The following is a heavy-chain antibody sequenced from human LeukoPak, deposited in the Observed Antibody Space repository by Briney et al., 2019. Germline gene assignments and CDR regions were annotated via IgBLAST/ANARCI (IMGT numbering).Heavy chain of an antibody. CDR1: GFTVTSNS. CDR2: IYSGST. V-gene: IGHV3-53*01. CDR3: ARRAGAYSHPYDY. J-gene: IGHJ4*02. Sequence: GGSLRLSCTVSGFTVTSNSMSWVRQAPGKGLEWVSFIYSGSTHYSDSVRGRFTISRDNSKNTLYLQMNSLRAEDTAVYYCARRAGAYSHPYDYWGQGTLVTVSS. D-gene: IGHD4/OR15-4a*01.